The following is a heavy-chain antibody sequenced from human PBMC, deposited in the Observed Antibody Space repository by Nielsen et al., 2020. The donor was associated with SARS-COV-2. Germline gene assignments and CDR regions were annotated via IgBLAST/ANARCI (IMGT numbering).Heavy chain of an antibody. CDR3: ARVQYMATVTTYFDY. CDR1: VGSISSSSYF. Sequence: SATLSLTCTVSVGSISSSSYFWGWIRQPPGKGLEWIGSIYYSGSTYYNPSLKSRVTMSADTSKNQFSLKLSSVTAADTAVYYCARVQYMATVTTYFDYWGQGTLVTVSS. J-gene: IGHJ4*02. D-gene: IGHD4-17*01. CDR2: IYYSGST. V-gene: IGHV4-39*07.